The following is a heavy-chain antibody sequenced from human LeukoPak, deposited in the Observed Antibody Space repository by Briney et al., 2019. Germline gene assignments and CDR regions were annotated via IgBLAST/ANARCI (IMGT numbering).Heavy chain of an antibody. CDR3: ARRSCSSTSCYDFDY. D-gene: IGHD2-2*01. CDR1: GYTFSGYF. J-gene: IGHJ4*02. V-gene: IGHV1-2*02. CDR2: INPNSGGT. Sequence: GASVKVSCKASGYTFSGYFIYWVRQAPGQGLEWMGWINPNSGGTNLAQKFEGRVTMTRDTSISTAYMELSRLRSGDTAMYYCARRSCSSTSCYDFDYWGQGTLVIVSS.